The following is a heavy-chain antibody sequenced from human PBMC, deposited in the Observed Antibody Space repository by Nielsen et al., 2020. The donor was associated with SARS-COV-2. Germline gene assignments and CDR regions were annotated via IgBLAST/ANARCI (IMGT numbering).Heavy chain of an antibody. D-gene: IGHD1/OR15-1a*01. CDR3: ATGNKIFDDAFDV. Sequence: SETLSLTCTVSGGSVKSSYYYWTWIRQPPGRGLEWIGYIYYNGNTNYSPSLRSRGTISADTSKNQFSMRLTSVTAVDTAVYFCATGNKIFDDAFDVWGQGALVTVSA. CDR2: IYYNGNT. CDR1: GGSVKSSYYY. V-gene: IGHV4-61*01. J-gene: IGHJ3*01.